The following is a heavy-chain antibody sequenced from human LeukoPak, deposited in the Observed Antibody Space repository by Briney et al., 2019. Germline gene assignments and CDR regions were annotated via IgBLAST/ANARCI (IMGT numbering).Heavy chain of an antibody. CDR2: IIPIFGTA. CDR3: ARHIPDLGYSYGFGAGPLDV. D-gene: IGHD5-18*01. CDR1: GGTFSSYA. Sequence: GASVKVSCKASGGTFSSYAISWVRQAPGQGLEWMGGIIPIFGTANYAQKFQGRVTITADESTSTAYMELSSLRSENTAVYYCARHIPDLGYSYGFGAGPLDVWGQGTTVTVSS. V-gene: IGHV1-69*13. J-gene: IGHJ6*02.